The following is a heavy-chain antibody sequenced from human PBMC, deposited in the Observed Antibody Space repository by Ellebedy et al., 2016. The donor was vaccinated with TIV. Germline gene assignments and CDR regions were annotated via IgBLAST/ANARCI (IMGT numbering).Heavy chain of an antibody. CDR1: GYTFTSYG. D-gene: IGHD1-26*01. J-gene: IGHJ3*02. CDR2: INAGNGNT. CDR3: ASDSGSYHDAFDI. V-gene: IGHV1-3*01. Sequence: ASVKVSCXASGYTFTSYGISWVRQAPGQRLEWMGWINAGNGNTKYSQKFQGRVTITRDTSASTAYMELSSLRSEDTAVYYCASDSGSYHDAFDIWGQGTMVTVSS.